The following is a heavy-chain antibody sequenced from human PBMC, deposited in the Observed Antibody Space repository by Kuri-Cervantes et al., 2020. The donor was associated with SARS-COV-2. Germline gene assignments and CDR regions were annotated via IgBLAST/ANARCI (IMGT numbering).Heavy chain of an antibody. CDR1: GYTFTSYG. V-gene: IGHV1-18*01. J-gene: IGHJ4*02. CDR2: ISAYNGST. Sequence: ASVKVSCKASGYTFTSYGISWVRQAPGQGLEWMGWISAYNGSTNYAQKLQGRVTMTTDTSTSTAYMELRSLRSDDTAVYYCARAFCSSTSCYYFDYWGQGTLVTVSS. D-gene: IGHD2-2*01. CDR3: ARAFCSSTSCYYFDY.